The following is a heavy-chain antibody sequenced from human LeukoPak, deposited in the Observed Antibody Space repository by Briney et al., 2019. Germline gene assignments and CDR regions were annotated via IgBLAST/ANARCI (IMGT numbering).Heavy chain of an antibody. V-gene: IGHV1-46*01. CDR2: INPSGGST. J-gene: IGHJ6*03. CDR3: ARDSTGGCSSTSCYKMGYYYYYYMDV. D-gene: IGHD2-2*02. Sequence: ASVKVSCKASGYTFTSYYMHWVRQAPRQRLEWMGIINPSGGSTSYAQKFQGRVTMTRDMSTSTVYMELSSLRSEDTAVYFCARDSTGGCSSTSCYKMGYYYYYYMDVWGKGTTAFVSS. CDR1: GYTFTSYY.